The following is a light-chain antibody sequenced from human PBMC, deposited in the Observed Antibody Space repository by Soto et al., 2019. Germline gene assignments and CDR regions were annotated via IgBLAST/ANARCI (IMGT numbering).Light chain of an antibody. Sequence: EIVMTQSPATLSVSPGERATLSCRASQSVSNNLAWYQQKPGQAPRLLIYGASTRATGIPARLSGSGSWTEFTLTISSLQSEDFAVYYCQQYNNWPPWTFGQGTKVEIK. CDR3: QQYNNWPPWT. CDR1: QSVSNN. J-gene: IGKJ1*01. CDR2: GAS. V-gene: IGKV3-15*01.